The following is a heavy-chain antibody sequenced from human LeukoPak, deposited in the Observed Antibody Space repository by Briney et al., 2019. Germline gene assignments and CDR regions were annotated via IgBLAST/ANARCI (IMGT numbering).Heavy chain of an antibody. D-gene: IGHD6-6*01. V-gene: IGHV4-30-2*01. CDR1: GGSISSGGYS. J-gene: IGHJ4*02. Sequence: SETLSLTCAVSGGSISSGGYSWSWIRQPPGKGLEWIGYIYHSGSTYYNPSLKSRVTISVDRSKNQFSLKLSSVTAADTAVYYCARGIAARYLDYRGQGTLVTVSS. CDR3: ARGIAARYLDY. CDR2: IYHSGST.